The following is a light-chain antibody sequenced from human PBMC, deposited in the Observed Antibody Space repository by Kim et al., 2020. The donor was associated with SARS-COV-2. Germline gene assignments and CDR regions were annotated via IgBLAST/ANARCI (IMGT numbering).Light chain of an antibody. CDR1: SSDIGAYKY. V-gene: IGLV2-8*01. Sequence: QSVTISCTEISSDIGAYKYVSWYQQHPGKAPKLMIYEVNRRPSGVPDRFSGSKSGNTASLTVSGLQAEDEADYYCTSYAGSNNLDVFGTGTKVTVL. J-gene: IGLJ1*01. CDR2: EVN. CDR3: TSYAGSNNLDV.